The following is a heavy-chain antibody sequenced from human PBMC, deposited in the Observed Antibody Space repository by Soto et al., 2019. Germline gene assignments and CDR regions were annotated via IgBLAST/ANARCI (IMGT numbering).Heavy chain of an antibody. J-gene: IGHJ6*02. Sequence: GESLKISCKGSDYSFNTYWIAWVRQMPGKGLEWMGIIYPGDSDTRYSPSFQGQVTISADKSISTAHLQWSSLKASDTAMYYCARQIRHYDYWSNTYYYYGLDVWGQGTTVTVSS. CDR1: DYSFNTYW. CDR3: ARQIRHYDYWSNTYYYYGLDV. V-gene: IGHV5-51*01. CDR2: IYPGDSDT. D-gene: IGHD3-3*01.